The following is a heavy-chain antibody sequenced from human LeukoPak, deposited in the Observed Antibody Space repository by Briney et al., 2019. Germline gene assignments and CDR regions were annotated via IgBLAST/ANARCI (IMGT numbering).Heavy chain of an antibody. V-gene: IGHV3-30*04. CDR3: VRARGGGLDY. CDR1: GFTFRHNA. CDR2: LSFDGPHK. D-gene: IGHD3-16*01. Sequence: PERSLRFSCAASGFTFRHNAVHWVRQAPGRGLEWVAVLSFDGPHKYYAESVKGRFTISRDNSNNSLFLQMDSLRIEDTAVYYWVRARGGGLDYCGQGTLVTVSS. J-gene: IGHJ4*02.